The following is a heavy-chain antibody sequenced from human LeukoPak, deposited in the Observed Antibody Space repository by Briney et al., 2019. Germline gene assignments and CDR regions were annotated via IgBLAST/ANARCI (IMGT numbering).Heavy chain of an antibody. CDR1: GFTFSSYA. CDR2: ISYDGSNK. V-gene: IGHV3-30-3*01. J-gene: IGHJ4*02. D-gene: IGHD3-10*01. Sequence: GGSLRLSCAASGFTFSSYAMHWVRQAPGKGLEWVTFISYDGSNKYYGDSVKGRFTISRDNSRNTLYLQMNSLRVEDTAVYYCARDPGYLGPGSYGDYWGQGTLVTVSS. CDR3: ARDPGYLGPGSYGDY.